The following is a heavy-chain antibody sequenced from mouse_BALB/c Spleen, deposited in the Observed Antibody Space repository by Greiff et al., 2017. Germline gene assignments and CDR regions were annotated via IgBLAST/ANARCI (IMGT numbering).Heavy chain of an antibody. V-gene: IGHV1-7*01. Sequence: ESGAELAKPGASVKMSCKASGYTFTSYWMHWVKQRPGQGLEWIGYINPSTGYTEYNQKFKDKATLTADKSSSTAYMQLSSLTSEDSAVYYCARNYGRYFDVWGAGTTVTVSS. CDR2: INPSTGYT. J-gene: IGHJ1*01. D-gene: IGHD1-1*02. CDR3: ARNYGRYFDV. CDR1: GYTFTSYW.